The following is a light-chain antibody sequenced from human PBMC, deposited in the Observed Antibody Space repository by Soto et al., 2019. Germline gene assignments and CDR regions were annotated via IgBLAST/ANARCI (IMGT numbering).Light chain of an antibody. CDR2: EVS. J-gene: IGLJ1*01. CDR3: SSYTSSSTPYV. V-gene: IGLV2-14*01. Sequence: QYALTQPASVSGSPGQSITISCTGTSSDVGAYNYVSWYQQHPGKAPKLMIYEVSNRPSGVSNRFSGSKSGNTASLTISGLQAEDEADYYCSSYTSSSTPYVFGTGTKLTVL. CDR1: SSDVGAYNY.